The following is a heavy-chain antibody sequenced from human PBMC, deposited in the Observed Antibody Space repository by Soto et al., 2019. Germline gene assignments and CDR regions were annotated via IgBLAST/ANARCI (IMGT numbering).Heavy chain of an antibody. D-gene: IGHD6-19*01. CDR1: GFTVSSNY. CDR3: ASAVAGEDGYFQH. V-gene: IGHV3-66*01. CDR2: IYSGGST. Sequence: EVQLVESGGGLVQPGGSLRLSCAASGFTVSSNYMSWVRQAPGKGLGWVSVIYSGGSTYYADSVKGRFTISRDNSKNTLYLQMNSLRAEDTAVYYCASAVAGEDGYFQHWGQGTLVTVSS. J-gene: IGHJ1*01.